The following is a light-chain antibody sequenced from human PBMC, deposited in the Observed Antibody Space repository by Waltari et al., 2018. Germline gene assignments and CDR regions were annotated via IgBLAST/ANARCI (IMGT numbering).Light chain of an antibody. V-gene: IGKV3-20*01. J-gene: IGKJ4*01. CDR1: QSVSSIP. CDR3: QQYDGSVLT. CDR2: GTS. Sequence: VVLTQSPDTLSLSPGERATLSCRASQSVSSIPLVWPQQKPGQAPRLVIYGTSNRATGFPDRFSGSGSGTDFTLTISRLEPEDFAMYYCQQYDGSVLTFGGGTKVEL.